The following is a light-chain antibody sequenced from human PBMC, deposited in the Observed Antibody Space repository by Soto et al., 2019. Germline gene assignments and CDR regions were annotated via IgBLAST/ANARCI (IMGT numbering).Light chain of an antibody. V-gene: IGKV3-15*01. Sequence: EIVMTQSPATLSVSPGERATLSCRASQSVSSNLAWYQQEPGQAPRLLIYGASTRATGIPARFSGSGSGTEFTLTISIRQSEDFAVYYCQQYNNWPITVVGGTKVEIK. J-gene: IGKJ4*01. CDR1: QSVSSN. CDR3: QQYNNWPIT. CDR2: GAS.